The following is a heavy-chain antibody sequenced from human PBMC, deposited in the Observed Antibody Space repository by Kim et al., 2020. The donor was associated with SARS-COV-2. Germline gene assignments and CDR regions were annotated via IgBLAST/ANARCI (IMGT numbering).Heavy chain of an antibody. D-gene: IGHD2-15*01. V-gene: IGHV3-48*02. Sequence: KGRFTISRDNAKNSLYLQMKSLGDEDTAVYYCARGGYCSGGSCYRGWFDPWGQGTLVTVSS. CDR3: ARGGYCSGGSCYRGWFDP. J-gene: IGHJ5*02.